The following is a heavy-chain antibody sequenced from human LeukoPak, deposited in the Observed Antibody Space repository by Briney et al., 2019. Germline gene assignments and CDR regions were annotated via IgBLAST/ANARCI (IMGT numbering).Heavy chain of an antibody. CDR2: INNDGSST. CDR1: GFIFSNHW. J-gene: IGHJ6*02. V-gene: IGHV3-74*01. CDR3: ARDYTQGMDV. Sequence: PGGSLRLSCAASGFIFSNHWMHWVRQAPAKGLVWVSRINNDGSSTSYADSVKGRFTISRDNGKNTLYLQMNSLRAEDTAVYYCARDYTQGMDVWGQGTTVTVSS. D-gene: IGHD4-11*01.